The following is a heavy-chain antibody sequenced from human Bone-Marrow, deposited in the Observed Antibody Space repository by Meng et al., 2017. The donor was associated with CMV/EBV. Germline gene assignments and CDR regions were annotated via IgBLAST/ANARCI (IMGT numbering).Heavy chain of an antibody. CDR2: ISSSGSTI. Sequence: GGSLRLSCAASGFTFSDYYMSWIRQAPGKGLEWVSYISSSGSTIYYADSVKGRFTISRDNAQNSLYLQMDSLRVEDSAVYYCARDPRNKGLDPWGQGTLVTVSS. CDR3: ARDPRNKGLDP. V-gene: IGHV3-11*01. CDR1: GFTFSDYY. J-gene: IGHJ5*02.